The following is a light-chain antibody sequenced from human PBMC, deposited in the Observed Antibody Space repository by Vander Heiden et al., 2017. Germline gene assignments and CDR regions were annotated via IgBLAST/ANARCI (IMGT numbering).Light chain of an antibody. CDR3: QRYNSAPLT. J-gene: IGKJ4*01. Sequence: DIQMTHSPSSLSASVGDRVTITCRASQGISVYLAWYQQKPGKVPKILIYGASTLQSGVPSRFSGSGSGTDFTLTISSLQPEDVATYYCQRYNSAPLTFGGGTKVEIK. CDR2: GAS. V-gene: IGKV1-27*01. CDR1: QGISVY.